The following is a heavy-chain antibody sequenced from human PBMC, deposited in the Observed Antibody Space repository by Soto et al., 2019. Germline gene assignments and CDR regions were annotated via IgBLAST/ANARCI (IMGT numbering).Heavy chain of an antibody. J-gene: IGHJ3*02. CDR2: IYSGGST. V-gene: IGHV3-66*01. CDR1: GFTVSSNY. CDR3: ARGYSSSWQDAFDI. D-gene: IGHD6-13*01. Sequence: EVQLVESGGGLVQPGGSLRLSCAASGFTVSSNYMSWVRQAPGKRLEWVSVIYSGGSTYYADSVKGRFTISRDNSKNTLYLQMNSLRAEDTAVYYCARGYSSSWQDAFDIWGQGTMVTVSS.